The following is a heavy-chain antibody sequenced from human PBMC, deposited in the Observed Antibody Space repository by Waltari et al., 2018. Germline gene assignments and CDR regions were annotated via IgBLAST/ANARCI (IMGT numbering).Heavy chain of an antibody. J-gene: IGHJ4*02. Sequence: QVQLVQSGAEVKKPGSSVKVSCKASGATFSRYAISWVRQAPGQGLEWMGGIIPIFGTANYAQKFQGRVTITADESTSTAYMELSSLRSEDTAVYYCARPKEYSSSSEYFDYWGQGTLVTVSS. V-gene: IGHV1-69*12. D-gene: IGHD6-6*01. CDR2: IIPIFGTA. CDR1: GATFSRYA. CDR3: ARPKEYSSSSEYFDY.